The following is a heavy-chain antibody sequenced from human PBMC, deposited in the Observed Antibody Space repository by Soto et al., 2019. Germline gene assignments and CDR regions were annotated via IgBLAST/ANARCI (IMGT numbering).Heavy chain of an antibody. D-gene: IGHD6-13*01. CDR1: GFTFSSYS. CDR2: ISSSSSTI. CDR3: AIASSSWNGALRFDY. V-gene: IGHV3-48*04. Sequence: EVQLVESGGGLVQPGGSLRLSCAASGFTFSSYSMNWVRQAPGKGLEWVSYISSSSSTIYYADSVKGRFTISRDNAKNSLCLQMNSLRAEDTAVSSCAIASSSWNGALRFDYWGQGTLVTVSS. J-gene: IGHJ4*02.